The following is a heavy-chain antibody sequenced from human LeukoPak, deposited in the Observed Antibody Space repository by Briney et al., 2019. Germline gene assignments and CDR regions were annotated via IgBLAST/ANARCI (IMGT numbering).Heavy chain of an antibody. CDR2: INPNSGGT. D-gene: IGHD3-9*01. CDR1: GYTFTGYY. J-gene: IGHJ4*02. Sequence: ASVKVSCKASGYTFTGYYMHWVRQAPGHGLGWMGWINPNSGGTNYAQKFQGRVTMTRDTSISTAYMELSRLRSDDTAVYYCARDSTISGYFDWIHFGVWGQGTLVTVSS. V-gene: IGHV1-2*02. CDR3: ARDSTISGYFDWIHFGV.